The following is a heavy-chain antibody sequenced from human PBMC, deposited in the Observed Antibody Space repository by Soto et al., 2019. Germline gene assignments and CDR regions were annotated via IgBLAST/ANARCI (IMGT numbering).Heavy chain of an antibody. CDR3: ARPVGDYGDYVSHFDY. CDR2: ISYDGSNK. J-gene: IGHJ4*02. D-gene: IGHD4-17*01. Sequence: GGSLRLSCAASGFTFSSYAMHWVRQAPGKGLEWVAVISYDGSNKYYADSVKGRFTISRDNSKNTLYLQMNSLRAEDTAVYYFARPVGDYGDYVSHFDYWGQGTLVTVSS. CDR1: GFTFSSYA. V-gene: IGHV3-30-3*01.